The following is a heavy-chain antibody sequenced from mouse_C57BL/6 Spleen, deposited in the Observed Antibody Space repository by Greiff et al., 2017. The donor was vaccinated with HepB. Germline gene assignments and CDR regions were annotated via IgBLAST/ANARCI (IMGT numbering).Heavy chain of an antibody. V-gene: IGHV3-1*01. D-gene: IGHD1-1*01. CDR3: ARGSYGSSYVYYFDY. CDR2: ISYSGST. Sequence: EVHLVESGPGMVKPSQSLSLTCTVTGYSITSGYDWHWIRHFPGNKLEWMGYISYSGSTNYNPSLKSRISITHDTSKNHFFLKLNSVTTEDTATYYCARGSYGSSYVYYFDYWGQGTTLTVSS. CDR1: GYSITSGYD. J-gene: IGHJ2*01.